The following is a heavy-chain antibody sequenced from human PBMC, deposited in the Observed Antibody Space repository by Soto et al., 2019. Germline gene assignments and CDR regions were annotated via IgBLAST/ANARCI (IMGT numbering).Heavy chain of an antibody. D-gene: IGHD4-17*01. Sequence: QVQLQDSGPGLVKPSETLSLTCTVSGGSVSSGSYYWSWIRQPPGKGLEWIGYIYYSGSTNYNPSLKSRVTISVDTSKNQFSLKLSSVTAADTAVYYCANYPTTVTSDYWGQGTLVTVSS. J-gene: IGHJ4*02. V-gene: IGHV4-61*01. CDR2: IYYSGST. CDR3: ANYPTTVTSDY. CDR1: GGSVSSGSYY.